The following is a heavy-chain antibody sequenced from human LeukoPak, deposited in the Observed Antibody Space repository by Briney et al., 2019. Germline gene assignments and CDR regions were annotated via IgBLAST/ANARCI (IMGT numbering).Heavy chain of an antibody. CDR1: GGSISSSSYY. J-gene: IGHJ5*02. D-gene: IGHD3-10*01. CDR2: IYYSGST. V-gene: IGHV4-61*01. CDR3: AREVPWFGELPNWFDP. Sequence: SETLSLTCTVSGGSISSSSYYWSWIRQPPGKGLEWIGYIYYSGSTNYNPSLKSRVTISVDTSKNQFSLKLSSVTAADTAVYYCAREVPWFGELPNWFDPWGQGTLVTVSS.